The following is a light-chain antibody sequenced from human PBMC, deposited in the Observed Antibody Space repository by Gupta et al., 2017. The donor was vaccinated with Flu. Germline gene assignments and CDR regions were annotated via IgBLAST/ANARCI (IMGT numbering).Light chain of an antibody. CDR3: QQRNDFPFT. CDR2: YTS. J-gene: IGKJ3*01. Sequence: EIVLTQSPATLSLSPGERATLSCRASENVKNFLGWYQQKPGQPPRLLIYYTSNRSTGIPPRFSGSGYGRDFTLTISSLEPEDFAVYYGQQRNDFPFTFGPGTKVDMK. CDR1: ENVKNF. V-gene: IGKV3-11*02.